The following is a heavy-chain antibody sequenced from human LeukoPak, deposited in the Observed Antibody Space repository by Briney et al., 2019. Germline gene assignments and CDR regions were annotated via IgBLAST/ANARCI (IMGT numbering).Heavy chain of an antibody. D-gene: IGHD1-14*01. CDR3: IRQPDPSIYYYYYMDV. CDR2: IRSKANNYAT. V-gene: IGHV3-73*01. Sequence: GALRLSCAASGFTFSGSAMHWVRQASGKGLEWVGRIRSKANNYATTYAVSVKGRLTISRDDSKNTAYLQMNSLKTEDTAVYYCIRQPDPSIYYYYYMDVWGKGTTVTVSS. CDR1: GFTFSGSA. J-gene: IGHJ6*03.